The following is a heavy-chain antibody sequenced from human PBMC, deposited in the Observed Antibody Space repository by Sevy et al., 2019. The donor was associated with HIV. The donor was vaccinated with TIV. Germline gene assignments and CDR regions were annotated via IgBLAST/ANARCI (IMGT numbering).Heavy chain of an antibody. J-gene: IGHJ6*03. CDR1: GGTFSSYA. CDR3: ARDSPSGGSSSWYVFRENYYYYMDV. V-gene: IGHV1-69*10. D-gene: IGHD6-13*01. Sequence: ASVKVSCKASGGTFSSYAISWVRQAPGQGLEWMGGIIPILGIANYAQKFQGRVTITADKSTSTAYMELSSLRSEDTAVYYCARDSPSGGSSSWYVFRENYYYYMDVWGKGTTVTVSS. CDR2: IIPILGIA.